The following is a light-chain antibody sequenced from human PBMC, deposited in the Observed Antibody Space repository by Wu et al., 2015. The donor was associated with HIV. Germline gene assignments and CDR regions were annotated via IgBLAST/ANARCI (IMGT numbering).Light chain of an antibody. V-gene: IGKV3-11*01. CDR1: QSVGTY. CDR2: DAS. J-gene: IGKJ1*01. Sequence: EIVLTQSPGTLSLSPGERATLSCRASQSVGTYLAWYQQRPGQAPRLLIYDASNRATGIPARFSGSGSGTDFTLTISSLESEDFTVYYCQQHSNWPRTFGQGTKVE. CDR3: QQHSNWPRT.